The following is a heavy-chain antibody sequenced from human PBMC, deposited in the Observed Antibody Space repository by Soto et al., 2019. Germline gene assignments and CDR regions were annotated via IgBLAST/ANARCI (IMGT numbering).Heavy chain of an antibody. CDR2: ISYDGSNK. CDR1: GFTFSSYG. J-gene: IGHJ6*02. Sequence: PGGSLRLSCAASGFTFSSYGMHWVRQAPGKGLEWVAVISYDGSNKYYADSVKGRFTISRDNSKNTPYLQMNSLRAEDTAVYYCAXVLAVTTFGFYYYGMDVWGQGTTVTVSS. CDR3: AXVLAVTTFGFYYYGMDV. V-gene: IGHV3-30*18. D-gene: IGHD4-4*01.